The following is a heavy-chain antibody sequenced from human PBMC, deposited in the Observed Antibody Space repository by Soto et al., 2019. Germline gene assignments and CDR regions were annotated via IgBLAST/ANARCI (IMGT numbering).Heavy chain of an antibody. D-gene: IGHD6-13*01. V-gene: IGHV5-51*01. CDR3: ARPPHGSTWYGAFDI. CDR1: GYSFTSYW. CDR2: IYPGDSDA. Sequence: GESLKISCKGSGYSFTSYWIGWVRQLPGKGLEWMRVIYPGDSDARYSPSFPGQVTLSADTSISTAYVQWSSLKASDTAMYYCARPPHGSTWYGAFDIWGQGTMVTVSS. J-gene: IGHJ3*02.